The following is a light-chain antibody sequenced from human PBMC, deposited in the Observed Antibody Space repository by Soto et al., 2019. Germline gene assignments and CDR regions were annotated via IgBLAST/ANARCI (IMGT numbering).Light chain of an antibody. V-gene: IGKV1-39*01. CDR2: DGF. CDR3: QQTDRPSFT. Sequence: DIQMTQSPSSLSASVGDTVTITCRASQRIGRLLSWYQQQPGKAPKLLIYDGFTLQGGVPSRFSGSGSGTDFTLTIGRLQPEDFTTYSCQQTDRPSFTFGPGTKGDVK. J-gene: IGKJ3*01. CDR1: QRIGRL.